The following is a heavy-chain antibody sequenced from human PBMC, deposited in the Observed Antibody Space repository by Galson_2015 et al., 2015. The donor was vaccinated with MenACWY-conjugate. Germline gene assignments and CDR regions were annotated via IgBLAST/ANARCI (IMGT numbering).Heavy chain of an antibody. CDR2: IGGSGDST. V-gene: IGHV3-23*01. D-gene: IGHD1-26*01. J-gene: IGHJ4*02. CDR3: AKFGPSGGVTTGWILHLDS. CDR1: GFTFSNFG. Sequence: SLRLSCAASGFTFSNFGLSWVRKAPGEGLEWVSSIGGSGDSTYYAASVKGRFTISRDNSRNTLSLLINSLRAEDTAVYYWAKFGPSGGVTTGWILHLDSWGQGTPVTVSS.